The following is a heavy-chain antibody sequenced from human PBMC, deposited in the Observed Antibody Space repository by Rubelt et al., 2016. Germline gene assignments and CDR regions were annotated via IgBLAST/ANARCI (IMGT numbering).Heavy chain of an antibody. CDR2: IIPIFGTA. CDR1: GGTFSSYA. V-gene: IGHV1-69*06. D-gene: IGHD2-15*01. J-gene: IGHJ1*01. Sequence: QVQLVQSGSELKKPGASVKVSCKASGGTFSSYAISWVRQAPGQGLEWMGGIIPIFGTANYAQKFQGGVTITAVKSTSTAYMGLSSLRSEDAAVYYCASGGLSSRGWFQHWGQGTLVTVAS. CDR3: ASGGLSSRGWFQH.